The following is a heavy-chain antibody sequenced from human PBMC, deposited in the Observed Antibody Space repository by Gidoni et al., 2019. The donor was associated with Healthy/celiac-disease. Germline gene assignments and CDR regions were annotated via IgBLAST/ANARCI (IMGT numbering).Heavy chain of an antibody. V-gene: IGHV3-23*01. J-gene: IGHJ6*04. CDR2: ISGSGGST. D-gene: IGHD1-20*01. Sequence: EVQLLESGGGLVQPGGSLRLSCAASGFTFSSYAMSWVRQAPGKGLEWVSAISGSGGSTYYADSVKGRFTISRDNSKNTLYLQMNSLRAEDTAVYYCAKPRITGNFKVSSSLDVWGKGTTVTVSS. CDR1: GFTFSSYA. CDR3: AKPRITGNFKVSSSLDV.